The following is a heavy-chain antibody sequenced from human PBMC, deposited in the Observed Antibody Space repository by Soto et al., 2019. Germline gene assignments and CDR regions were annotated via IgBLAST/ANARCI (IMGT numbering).Heavy chain of an antibody. CDR3: ARMIWEGLRPFSSNNPPV. Sequence: GASVKVSCKASGGTFSSYTISWVRQAPGQGLEWMGRIIPILGIANYAQKFQGRVTITADKSTSTAYMELSSLRSEDTAVYYCARMIWEGLRPFSSNNPPVWGQGTLVTVSS. D-gene: IGHD3-16*01. V-gene: IGHV1-69*02. CDR1: GGTFSSYT. J-gene: IGHJ4*02. CDR2: IIPILGIA.